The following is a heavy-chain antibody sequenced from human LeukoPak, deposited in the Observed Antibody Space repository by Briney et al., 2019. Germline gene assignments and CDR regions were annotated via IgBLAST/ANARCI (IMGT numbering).Heavy chain of an antibody. Sequence: PGGSLRLSCAASGFTFSSYWMSWVRQAPGKGLEWVSRINSDGSSTSYADSVKGRFTISRDNAKNSLYLELNSLRAEDTAVYYCAREADYYDVLTGYSRAFDSWGQGTLVTVSS. V-gene: IGHV3-74*01. CDR3: AREADYYDVLTGYSRAFDS. CDR2: INSDGSST. D-gene: IGHD3-9*01. J-gene: IGHJ4*02. CDR1: GFTFSSYW.